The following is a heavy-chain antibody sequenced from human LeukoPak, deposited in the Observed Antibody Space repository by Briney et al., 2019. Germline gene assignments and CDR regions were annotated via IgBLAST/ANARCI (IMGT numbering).Heavy chain of an antibody. Sequence: SETLSLTCTVSGGSISSSSYSWGWIRQPPGKGLEWIGSIYYSGSTYYNPSLKSRVTISVDTSKNQFYLKLSSVTATDTAVYYCAREGNYGAPGFQHWGQGTLVTASS. CDR2: IYYSGST. CDR1: GGSISSSSYS. CDR3: AREGNYGAPGFQH. D-gene: IGHD4-11*01. V-gene: IGHV4-39*02. J-gene: IGHJ1*01.